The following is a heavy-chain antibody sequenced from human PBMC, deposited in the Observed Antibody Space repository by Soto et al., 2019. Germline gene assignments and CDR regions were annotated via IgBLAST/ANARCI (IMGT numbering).Heavy chain of an antibody. CDR1: GGTFSSYA. Sequence: ASVKVSCKASGGTFSSYAISWVRQAPGQGLEWMGGIIPIFGTANYAQKFQGRVTITADESTSTAYMELSSLRSEDTAVYYCARETETHRYPTGYYGMDVWGQGTTVTVS. CDR3: ARETETHRYPTGYYGMDV. J-gene: IGHJ6*02. CDR2: IIPIFGTA. D-gene: IGHD1-1*01. V-gene: IGHV1-69*13.